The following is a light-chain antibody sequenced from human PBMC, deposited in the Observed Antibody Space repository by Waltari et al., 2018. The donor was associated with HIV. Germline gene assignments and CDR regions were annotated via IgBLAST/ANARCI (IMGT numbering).Light chain of an antibody. Sequence: QSVLTQPPSVSAAPGRKVTISCSGSSSNIGNDFVSWYQQVPGTAPKLLIYENNKRPSGIADRFSGSKSGTSATLAITGLQTGDEADYYCGTWDSSLSAWVFGGGTKLTVL. V-gene: IGLV1-51*01. CDR3: GTWDSSLSAWV. CDR1: SSNIGNDF. J-gene: IGLJ3*02. CDR2: ENN.